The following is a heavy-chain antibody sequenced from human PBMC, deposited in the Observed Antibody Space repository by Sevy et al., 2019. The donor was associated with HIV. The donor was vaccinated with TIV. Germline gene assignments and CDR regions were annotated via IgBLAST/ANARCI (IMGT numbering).Heavy chain of an antibody. D-gene: IGHD3-22*01. V-gene: IGHV1-46*01. CDR1: GYIFTNHS. CDR3: ARGLKHKDMDVVIGADGLDF. J-gene: IGHJ4*02. CDR2: INPGGRTT. Sequence: ASVKVSCKASGYIFTNHSIHWVRQAPGKGPEWMGIINPGGRTTNFAQKFRGRVTLTSDTSTTTVSMELNSLRSDDTAVYFCARGLKHKDMDVVIGADGLDFWGQGTLVTVSS.